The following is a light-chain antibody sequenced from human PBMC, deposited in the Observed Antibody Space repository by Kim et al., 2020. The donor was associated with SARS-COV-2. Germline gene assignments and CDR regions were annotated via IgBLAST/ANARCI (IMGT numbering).Light chain of an antibody. J-gene: IGKJ4*01. V-gene: IGKV3-15*01. Sequence: EIVMTQSPATLSVSPGERVTLPCRASQTVDRNLAWYQQKGGQPPRLLIYRASTRATDIPDRFSGSGSGTEFNLTIHSLRSEDSGNYYCRQFSKWPLTFGGGTKVDIK. CDR3: RQFSKWPLT. CDR1: QTVDRN. CDR2: RAS.